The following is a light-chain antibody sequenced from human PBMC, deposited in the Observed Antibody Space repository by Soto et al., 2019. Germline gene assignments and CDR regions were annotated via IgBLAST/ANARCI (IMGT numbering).Light chain of an antibody. Sequence: EIVLTQSPGTLSLSPGERATLSCRASQSVSSNYLAWYQQNPGQAPRLLIYGASSRATGIPDRFSGSGSGTDFTLTISRLEPEDLAVYYCQQYGSSRWTFGQGTRVEIK. CDR1: QSVSSNY. CDR3: QQYGSSRWT. V-gene: IGKV3-20*01. J-gene: IGKJ1*01. CDR2: GAS.